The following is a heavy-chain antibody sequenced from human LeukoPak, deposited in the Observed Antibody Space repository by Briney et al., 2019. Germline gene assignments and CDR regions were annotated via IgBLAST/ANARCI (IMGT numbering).Heavy chain of an antibody. Sequence: GGSLRLSCAASGFTFSSYGMHWVRQAPGKGLEWVAVVSYDGSNKYYTDSMKDRFTISRDNSKNTLYLQMNSLRTEDTAIYYCAQEDYDGSGSYLGGWGQGTLVTVSS. D-gene: IGHD3-10*01. CDR3: AQEDYDGSGSYLGG. J-gene: IGHJ4*02. CDR2: VSYDGSNK. CDR1: GFTFSSYG. V-gene: IGHV3-30*18.